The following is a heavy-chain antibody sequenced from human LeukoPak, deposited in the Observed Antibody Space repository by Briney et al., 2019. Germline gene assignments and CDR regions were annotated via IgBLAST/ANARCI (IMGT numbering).Heavy chain of an antibody. CDR3: ARERGTAMVTFDY. D-gene: IGHD5-18*01. Sequence: GGSLRLSCAASGFTFSTYWMNWYRQAPGKGLEWVGNINQDASEINYVDSVRGRFTISRDNAKNSLYLQMNSLRAEDTAVCYCARERGTAMVTFDYWGQGTLVTVSS. CDR2: INQDASEI. V-gene: IGHV3-7*01. J-gene: IGHJ4*02. CDR1: GFTFSTYW.